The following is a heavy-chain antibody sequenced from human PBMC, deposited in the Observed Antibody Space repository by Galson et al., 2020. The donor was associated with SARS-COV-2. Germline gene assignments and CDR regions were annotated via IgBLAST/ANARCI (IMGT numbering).Heavy chain of an antibody. J-gene: IGHJ4*02. D-gene: IGHD6-13*01. CDR3: AREPGYSSSWDY. CDR1: GGSISSGSYY. V-gene: IGHV4-61*02. Sequence: SETLSLTCTVSGGSISSGSYYWSWIRQPAGKGLEWIGRIYTSGSTNYNPSLKSRVTISVDTSKNQFSLKLSSVTAADTAVYYCAREPGYSSSWDYWGQGTLVTVSS. CDR2: IYTSGST.